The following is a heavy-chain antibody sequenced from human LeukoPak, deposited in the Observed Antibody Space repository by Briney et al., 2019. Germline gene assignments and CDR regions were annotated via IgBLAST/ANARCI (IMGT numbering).Heavy chain of an antibody. CDR3: ARGYYDSSDFEYFQH. J-gene: IGHJ1*01. CDR2: INPNSGDT. Sequence: ASVKVSCKASGYTFSGSYIHWVRQAPGQGLEWMGWINPNSGDTNFPQKFQGRVTMTRDTSISTVYMELSRLRSDDTAVFYCARGYYDSSDFEYFQHWGQGTLVTVSS. V-gene: IGHV1-2*02. D-gene: IGHD3-22*01. CDR1: GYTFSGSY.